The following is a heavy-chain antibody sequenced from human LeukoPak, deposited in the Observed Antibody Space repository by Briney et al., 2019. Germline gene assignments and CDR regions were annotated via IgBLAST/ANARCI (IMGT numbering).Heavy chain of an antibody. J-gene: IGHJ4*02. Sequence: GGSLRLSCAASGFTFSSYSMTWVRQAPGKGLEWVSYISSSSTINYADSVKGRFTISRDNAKNSLYLQMNSLRAEDTAVYYCARTSSSWYGYYFDYWGQGTLVTVSS. CDR1: GFTFSSYS. CDR2: ISSSSTI. V-gene: IGHV3-48*01. D-gene: IGHD6-13*01. CDR3: ARTSSSWYGYYFDY.